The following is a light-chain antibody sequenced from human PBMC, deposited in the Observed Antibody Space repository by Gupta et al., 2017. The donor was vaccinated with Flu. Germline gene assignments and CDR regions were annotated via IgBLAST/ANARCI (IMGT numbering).Light chain of an antibody. CDR1: QDIKKY. CDR3: QQYETFRPLT. Sequence: SSLSASVGDRVTITCQASQDIKKYLNWYQKKPGKAPRLLIYDASHLETGVPSRFSGSGSGTDYSFTITSLQSEDIATYYCQQYETFRPLTFGGGTKVEIK. V-gene: IGKV1-33*01. J-gene: IGKJ4*01. CDR2: DAS.